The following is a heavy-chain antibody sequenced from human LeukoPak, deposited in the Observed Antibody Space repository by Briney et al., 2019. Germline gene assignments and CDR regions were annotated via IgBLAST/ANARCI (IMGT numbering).Heavy chain of an antibody. CDR3: ARTRDGYNSRYFDY. Sequence: ASVKVSCKASGYTFTSYGISWVRQAPGQGLEWMGWISAYNGNTNYAQKVQGRVTMTTDTSTSTAYMELRSLRSDDTAVYYCARTRDGYNSRYFDYWGQGTLVTVSS. CDR1: GYTFTSYG. D-gene: IGHD5-24*01. V-gene: IGHV1-18*01. J-gene: IGHJ4*02. CDR2: ISAYNGNT.